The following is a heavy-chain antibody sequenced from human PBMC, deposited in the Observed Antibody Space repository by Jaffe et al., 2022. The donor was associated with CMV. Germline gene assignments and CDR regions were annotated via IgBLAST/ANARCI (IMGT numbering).Heavy chain of an antibody. J-gene: IGHJ5*02. CDR1: GGSISSGGYY. D-gene: IGHD4-17*01. V-gene: IGHV4-31*03. CDR2: IYYSGST. CDR3: ARALLSWDYGGNPRGGGFDP. Sequence: QVQLQESGPGLVKPSQTLSLTCTVSGGSISSGGYYWSWIRQHPGKGLEWIGYIYYSGSTYYNPSLKSRVTISVDTSKNQFSLKLSSVTAADTAVYYCARALLSWDYGGNPRGGGFDPWGQGTLVTVSS.